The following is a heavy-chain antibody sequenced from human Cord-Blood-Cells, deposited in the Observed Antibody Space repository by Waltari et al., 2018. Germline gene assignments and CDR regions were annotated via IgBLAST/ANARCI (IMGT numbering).Heavy chain of an antibody. V-gene: IGHV1-69*01. J-gene: IGHJ4*02. CDR2: IIPIFGTA. Sequence: QVQLVQSGAEVKKPGSSVKVSCKASGGTFSSYAISWVRQAPGQGLEGEGGIIPIFGTANDAPQFQGRVTITADESTSTAYMELSSLRSEDTAVYYCARDFAAVPLDWRQGTLVTVSS. CDR3: ARDFAAVPLD. D-gene: IGHD6-25*01. CDR1: GGTFSSYA.